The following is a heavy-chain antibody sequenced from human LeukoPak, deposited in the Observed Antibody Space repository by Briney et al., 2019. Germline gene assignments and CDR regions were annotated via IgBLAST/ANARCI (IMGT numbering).Heavy chain of an antibody. CDR2: ISSSGSTI. CDR1: GFTFSDYY. D-gene: IGHD4-17*01. V-gene: IGHV3-11*04. Sequence: GGSLRLSCAASGFTFSDYYMSWIRQAPGKGLEWVSYISSSGSTIYYADSVKGRYTISRDNAKNSLYLQMNSLRAEDTAVYYCAKDRYYGVYVSFFYGMDVWGQGTTVTVSS. J-gene: IGHJ6*02. CDR3: AKDRYYGVYVSFFYGMDV.